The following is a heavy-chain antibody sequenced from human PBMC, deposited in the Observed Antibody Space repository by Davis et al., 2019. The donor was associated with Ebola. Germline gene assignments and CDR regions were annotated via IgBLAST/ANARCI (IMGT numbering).Heavy chain of an antibody. D-gene: IGHD3-9*01. CDR3: AKGGYFDSLEIDS. CDR2: ISYDGSNK. J-gene: IGHJ4*02. CDR1: GFMFSSYA. Sequence: GESLKISCSVSGFMFSSYAMHWVRQAPGKGLEWVAVISYDGSNKYYADSVKGRFTISRDNSKNTLYLQMNSLRAEDTAVYYCAKGGYFDSLEIDSWGQGTLVTVSS. V-gene: IGHV3-30*04.